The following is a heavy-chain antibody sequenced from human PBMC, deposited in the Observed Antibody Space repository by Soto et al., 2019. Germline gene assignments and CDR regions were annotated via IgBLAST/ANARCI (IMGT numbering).Heavy chain of an antibody. Sequence: ASVKVSCKASGYTFTSYGISWVRQAPGQGLEWMGWISAYNGNTNYAQKLQGRVTMTTDTSTSTAYMELRSLRSDDTAVYYCARENPLRFLEWLFRYWAPVPDADYYYYGMDVWGQGTTVTVSS. CDR2: ISAYNGNT. CDR3: ARENPLRFLEWLFRYWAPVPDADYYYYGMDV. V-gene: IGHV1-18*01. D-gene: IGHD3-3*01. CDR1: GYTFTSYG. J-gene: IGHJ6*02.